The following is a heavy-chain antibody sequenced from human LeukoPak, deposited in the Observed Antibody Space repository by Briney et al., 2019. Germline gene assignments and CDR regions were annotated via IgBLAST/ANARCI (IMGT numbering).Heavy chain of an antibody. CDR3: ARVMGSGWTGFDY. V-gene: IGHV4-59*01. CDR1: DGSIRSCC. Sequence: PSETLSLTCTDSDGSIRSCCWTWIRLPPGKGLEWIGYTYDGGYTNYNPSLKSRVTISVDMSKNQFSLKLSSVTAADTAVYYCARVMGSGWTGFDYWGQGTLVTVSS. CDR2: TYDGGYT. J-gene: IGHJ4*02. D-gene: IGHD6-19*01.